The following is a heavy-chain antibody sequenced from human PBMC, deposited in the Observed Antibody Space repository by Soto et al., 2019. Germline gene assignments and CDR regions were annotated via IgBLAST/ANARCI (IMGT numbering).Heavy chain of an antibody. CDR1: GFTFSSYA. CDR2: ISYDGSNK. Sequence: QVQLVESGGGVVQPGRSLRLSCAASGFTFSSYAMHWVRQAPGKGLEWVAVISYDGSNKYYADSVKGRFTISRDNSKNTLYLQMNNLRAEDTAVYYCARGGYSYGYEDYWGQGTLVTVSS. V-gene: IGHV3-30-3*01. J-gene: IGHJ4*02. CDR3: ARGGYSYGYEDY. D-gene: IGHD5-18*01.